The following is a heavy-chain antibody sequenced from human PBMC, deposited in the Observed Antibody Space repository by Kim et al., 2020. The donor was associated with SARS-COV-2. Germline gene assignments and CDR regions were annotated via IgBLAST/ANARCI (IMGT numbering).Heavy chain of an antibody. D-gene: IGHD3-9*01. Sequence: GGSLRLSCAASGFTFSSYGMHWVRQAPGKGLEWVAVIRYDGSNKYYADSVKGRFTISRDNSKNTLYMQMNSLRAEEKTVYYWAKDLYFDWLLAGYFDYWGQGTLVTVSS. J-gene: IGHJ4*02. CDR2: IRYDGSNK. V-gene: IGHV3-30*02. CDR3: AKDLYFDWLLAGYFDY. CDR1: GFTFSSYG.